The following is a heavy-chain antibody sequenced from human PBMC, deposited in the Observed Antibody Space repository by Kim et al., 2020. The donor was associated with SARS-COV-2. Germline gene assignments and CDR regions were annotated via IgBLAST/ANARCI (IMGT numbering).Heavy chain of an antibody. CDR3: ARRRIQLWLPEYYFDY. Sequence: GESLKISCKGSGYSFTSYWIGWVRQMPGKGLEWMGIIYPGDSDTRYSPSFQGQVTISADKSISTAYLQWSSLKASDTAMYYCARRRIQLWLPEYYFDYWGQGTLVSVSS. CDR1: GYSFTSYW. CDR2: IYPGDSDT. D-gene: IGHD5-18*01. V-gene: IGHV5-51*01. J-gene: IGHJ4*02.